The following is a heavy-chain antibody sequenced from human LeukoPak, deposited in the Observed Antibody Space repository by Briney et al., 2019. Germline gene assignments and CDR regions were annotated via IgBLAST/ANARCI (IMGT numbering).Heavy chain of an antibody. D-gene: IGHD3-10*02. V-gene: IGHV3-48*01. CDR2: ITTISSTI. Sequence: GGSLRLSCAASGFTFSSYSMNWVRQAPGKGLEWVSYITTISSTIYYADSVKGRFTISRDNAKNSLYLQMNSLRAEDTAVYYCAELGITMIGGVWGKGTTVTISS. J-gene: IGHJ6*04. CDR3: AELGITMIGGV. CDR1: GFTFSSYS.